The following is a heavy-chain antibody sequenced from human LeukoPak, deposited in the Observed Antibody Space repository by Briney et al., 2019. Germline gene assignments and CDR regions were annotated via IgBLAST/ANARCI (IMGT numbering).Heavy chain of an antibody. V-gene: IGHV3-48*04. D-gene: IGHD3-10*02. Sequence: GGSLRLSCAASGFTFSSYGMHWVRQAPGKGLEWISYISSSGSTIYYADSVKGRFTISRDNAKNSLYLQMNSLRAEDTAVYYCAELGITMIGGVWGKGTTVTISS. J-gene: IGHJ6*04. CDR2: ISSSGSTI. CDR3: AELGITMIGGV. CDR1: GFTFSSYG.